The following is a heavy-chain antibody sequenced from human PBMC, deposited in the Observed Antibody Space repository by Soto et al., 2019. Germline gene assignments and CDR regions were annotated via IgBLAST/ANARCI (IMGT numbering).Heavy chain of an antibody. J-gene: IGHJ4*02. CDR1: GFTFTSSA. CDR2: IVVGSGNT. Sequence: QMQLVQSGPEVKKPGTSVKVSCKASGFTFTSSAVQWVRQARGQRLEWIGWIVVGSGNTNYAQKFQERVTITRDMSTRTAYMELSSLRSEDTAVYYCAEDRTYCGGDCYVDWGQGTLVTVSS. V-gene: IGHV1-58*01. D-gene: IGHD2-21*02. CDR3: AEDRTYCGGDCYVD.